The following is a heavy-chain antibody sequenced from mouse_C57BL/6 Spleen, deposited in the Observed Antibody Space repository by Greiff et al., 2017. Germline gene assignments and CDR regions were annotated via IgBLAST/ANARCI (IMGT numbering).Heavy chain of an antibody. CDR3: ARDGYYHFAY. Sequence: VQLQQSGPELVKPGASVKISCQASGYTFTDYSMNWVKQSHGKSLEWIGDINPNNGGTSYNQKLKGKATLTVDKSTSTAYMELRSRTSEDSAVYYWARDGYYHFAYWGQGTLVTVSA. D-gene: IGHD2-3*01. CDR1: GYTFTDYS. V-gene: IGHV1-26*01. CDR2: INPNNGGT. J-gene: IGHJ3*01.